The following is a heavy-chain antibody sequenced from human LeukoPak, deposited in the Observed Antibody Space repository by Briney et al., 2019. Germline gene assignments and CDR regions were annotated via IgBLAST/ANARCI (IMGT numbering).Heavy chain of an antibody. D-gene: IGHD4-17*01. V-gene: IGHV4-34*01. CDR1: GGSFSGYY. CDR3: ARESSRNTVTTIGNWFDP. CDR2: INHSGST. J-gene: IGHJ5*02. Sequence: SETLSLTCAVYGGSFSGYYWSWIRQPPGKGLEWIGEINHSGSTNYNPSLKSRVTISADTSKNQFSLKLSSVTAADTAVYYCARESSRNTVTTIGNWFDPWGQGTLVTVSS.